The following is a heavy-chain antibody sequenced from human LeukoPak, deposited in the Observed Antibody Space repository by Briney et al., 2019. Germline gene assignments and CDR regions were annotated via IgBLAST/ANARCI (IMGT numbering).Heavy chain of an antibody. D-gene: IGHD5-12*01. J-gene: IGHJ6*03. Sequence: SETLSLTCTVSGGSTSSSIYYWGWIRQPPGKGLEWIGYIFYSGSTNYNPSLKSRFTISVDTSKNQCSLKLSSVTAAATAVYYCARVGGYDSYYFYYMDVWGKGTTVTVSS. V-gene: IGHV4-61*05. CDR1: GGSTSSSIYY. CDR3: ARVGGYDSYYFYYMDV. CDR2: IFYSGST.